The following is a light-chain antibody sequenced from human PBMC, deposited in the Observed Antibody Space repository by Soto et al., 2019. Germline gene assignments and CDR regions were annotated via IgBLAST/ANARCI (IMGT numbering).Light chain of an antibody. CDR1: QSVNIY. CDR3: QHRSNWPPYT. CDR2: DAT. Sequence: EIVLTQSPATLSLSPGERATLSCRASQSVNIYLAWYQQKPGQAPRLLIYDATNRATGIPARFSGSVSGTDFALTISSLEPEDLAVYYCQHRSNWPPYTFAQGTKLEI. J-gene: IGKJ2*01. V-gene: IGKV3-11*01.